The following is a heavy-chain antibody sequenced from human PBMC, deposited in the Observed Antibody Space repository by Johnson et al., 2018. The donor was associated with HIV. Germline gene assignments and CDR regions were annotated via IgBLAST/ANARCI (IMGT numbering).Heavy chain of an antibody. CDR2: ITWNGGGT. CDR3: ARATYYDDTSGYLARPGAFDI. J-gene: IGHJ3*02. D-gene: IGHD3-22*01. V-gene: IGHV3-20*04. CDR1: GFTFDEYD. Sequence: VQLVESGGGVVRPGGSLRLSCAASGFTFDEYDMSWVRQGPGKGLEWVSGITWNGGGTGYADSVKGRFTISRDNAKNSLYLQMDSLRPEDTALYYCARATYYDDTSGYLARPGAFDIWGQGTMVTVSS.